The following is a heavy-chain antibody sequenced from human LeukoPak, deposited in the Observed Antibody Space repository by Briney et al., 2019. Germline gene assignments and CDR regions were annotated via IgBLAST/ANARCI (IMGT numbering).Heavy chain of an antibody. J-gene: IGHJ6*02. D-gene: IGHD6-13*01. CDR2: INTNTGNP. CDR1: GYTFTSYA. V-gene: IGHV7-4-1*02. Sequence: ASVKVSCKASGYTFTSYAMNWVRQAPGQGLEWMGWINTNTGNPTYAQGFTGRLVFSLDTSVSTAYLQISSLKAEDTAVYYCGRDFAAAGTWRDYYYYGMDVWGQGTTVTVSS. CDR3: GRDFAAAGTWRDYYYYGMDV.